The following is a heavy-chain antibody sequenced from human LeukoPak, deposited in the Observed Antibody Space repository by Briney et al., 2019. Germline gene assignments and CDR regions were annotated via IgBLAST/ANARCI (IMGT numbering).Heavy chain of an antibody. J-gene: IGHJ4*02. CDR3: ARGYSGNSQ. D-gene: IGHD4-23*01. CDR1: GGSTSGYY. Sequence: PSETLSLTCGVDGGSTSGYYWNRIRQFPGKGLEWIGGINDRGGTNYNPSLKSRVTISVDTSKNQFSLKLTSVTAADTAVYYCARGYSGNSQWGQGTLVTVSS. V-gene: IGHV4-34*01. CDR2: INDRGGT.